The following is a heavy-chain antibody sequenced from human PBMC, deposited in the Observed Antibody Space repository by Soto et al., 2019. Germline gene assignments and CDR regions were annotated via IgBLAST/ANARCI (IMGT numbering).Heavy chain of an antibody. CDR3: ARDKTGTTSGNDY. CDR2: ISSSSSYT. D-gene: IGHD1-1*01. CDR1: GFTFSDYY. J-gene: IGHJ4*02. V-gene: IGHV3-11*06. Sequence: PGGSLRLSCAASGFTFSDYYMSWIRQAPGKGLEWVSYISSSSSYTNYADSVKGRFTISRDNAKNSLYLQMNSLRAEDTAVYYCARDKTGTTSGNDYWGQGTLVTVSS.